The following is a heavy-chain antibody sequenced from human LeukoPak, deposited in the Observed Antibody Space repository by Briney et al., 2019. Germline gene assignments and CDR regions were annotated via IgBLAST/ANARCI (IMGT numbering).Heavy chain of an antibody. CDR1: GYSISSGYY. V-gene: IGHV4-38-2*02. CDR3: ARGGVFYSSSWYLNY. J-gene: IGHJ4*02. Sequence: PSETLSLTCTVSGYSISSGYYWGWIRQPPGKGLKWIGSIYHSGSTYYNPSLKSRVTISVDTSKNQFSLRLSSVTAADTAVYYCARGGVFYSSSWYLNYWGQGTLVTVSS. CDR2: IYHSGST. D-gene: IGHD6-13*01.